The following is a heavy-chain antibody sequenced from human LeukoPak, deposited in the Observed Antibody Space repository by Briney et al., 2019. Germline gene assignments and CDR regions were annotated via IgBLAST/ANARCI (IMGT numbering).Heavy chain of an antibody. CDR3: ARDAQSRFFGGWAAFDI. D-gene: IGHD6-19*01. CDR2: RKQDGSEK. CDR1: GFTFSSYW. J-gene: IGHJ3*02. V-gene: IGHV3-7*01. Sequence: GGSLRLSCAASGFTFSSYWMSWVRQAPGKRLEWVANRKQDGSEKYYVDSVKGRFTISRDNAKNSLYLQMNSLRAEDTAVYYCARDAQSRFFGGWAAFDIWGQGTMVTVSS.